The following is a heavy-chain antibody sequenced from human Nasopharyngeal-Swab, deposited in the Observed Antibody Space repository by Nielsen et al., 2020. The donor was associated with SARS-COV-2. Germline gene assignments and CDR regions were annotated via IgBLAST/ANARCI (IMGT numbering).Heavy chain of an antibody. CDR1: GYTFTSYW. V-gene: IGHV5-51*01. D-gene: IGHD6-19*01. J-gene: IGHJ6*02. Sequence: GESLKISCTGSGYTFTSYWIGWVRQMPGKALEWMGIIYPDDSDTRYSPSFQGQVTISSDKSISTAYLQWSSLKASDTAMYYCATRGSGWSRYFSAMGVWGQGTTVTVSS. CDR2: IYPDDSDT. CDR3: ATRGSGWSRYFSAMGV.